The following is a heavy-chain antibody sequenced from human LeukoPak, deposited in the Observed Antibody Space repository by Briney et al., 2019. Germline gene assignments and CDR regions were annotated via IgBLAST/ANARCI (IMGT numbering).Heavy chain of an antibody. CDR2: IIPILGIA. Sequence: ASVKVSCKASGGTFSSYAISWVRQAPGQGLEWMGRIIPILGIANYAQKFQGRVTITADKSTSTAYMELSSLRSEDTAVYYCAKDYVGRLSWYFDLWGRGTLVTVSS. D-gene: IGHD3-10*02. CDR1: GGTFSSYA. CDR3: AKDYVGRLSWYFDL. V-gene: IGHV1-69*04. J-gene: IGHJ2*01.